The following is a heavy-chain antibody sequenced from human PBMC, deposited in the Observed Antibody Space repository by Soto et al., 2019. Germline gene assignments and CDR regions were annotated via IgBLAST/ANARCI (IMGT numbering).Heavy chain of an antibody. Sequence: ASVKVSCKASGYTFTSYGISWVRQAPGQGLEWMGWISAYNGNTNYAQKLQGRVTMTTDTSTSTAYMELRSLRSDDTAVYYCAREEGGYCSGGSCYYYFDYWGQGTLVTVSS. CDR1: GYTFTSYG. CDR3: AREEGGYCSGGSCYYYFDY. CDR2: ISAYNGNT. J-gene: IGHJ4*02. V-gene: IGHV1-18*01. D-gene: IGHD2-15*01.